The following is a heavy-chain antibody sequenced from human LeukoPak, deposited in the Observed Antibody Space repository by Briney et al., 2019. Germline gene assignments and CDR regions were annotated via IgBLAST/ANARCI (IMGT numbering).Heavy chain of an antibody. CDR2: VRQDGSET. J-gene: IGHJ4*02. D-gene: IGHD3-22*01. Sequence: GGSLRLSCAASGFTFRNFWMSWVRQAPGKGLEWLANVRQDGSETYYLDSVKGRFTISRDNAKNSLYLEMNSLRGEDTAVYYCTTSDERSGTNWGQGTLVTVSS. V-gene: IGHV3-7*01. CDR1: GFTFRNFW. CDR3: TTSDERSGTN.